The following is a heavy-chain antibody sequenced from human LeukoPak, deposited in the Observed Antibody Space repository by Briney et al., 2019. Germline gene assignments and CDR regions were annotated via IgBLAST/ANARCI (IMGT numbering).Heavy chain of an antibody. J-gene: IGHJ6*03. CDR3: AKVGGYTNGISLNYMDV. V-gene: IGHV3-9*01. Sequence: PGGSLRLSCAASGFTFDNYAMHWVRQAPGKGLEWVSGISWNSGSIGYADSVKGRFTISRDNAKNSLYLQMNSLRAEDTALYYCAKVGGYTNGISLNYMDVWGKGTTVTVSS. D-gene: IGHD5-18*01. CDR2: ISWNSGSI. CDR1: GFTFDNYA.